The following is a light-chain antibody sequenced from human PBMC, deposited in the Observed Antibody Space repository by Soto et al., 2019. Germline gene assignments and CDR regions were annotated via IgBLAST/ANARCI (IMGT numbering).Light chain of an antibody. CDR1: QTITNDY. CDR3: QQYGSSLTWT. V-gene: IGKV3-20*01. J-gene: IGKJ1*01. CDR2: GAS. Sequence: VMTQSPATLSVSPWERFTLSCRASQTITNDYLAWYQQRPGQAPRLLIYGASSRATGIPDRFSGSGSGTDFTLTISRLEPEDFAVYYCQQYGSSLTWTFGQGTKVDIK.